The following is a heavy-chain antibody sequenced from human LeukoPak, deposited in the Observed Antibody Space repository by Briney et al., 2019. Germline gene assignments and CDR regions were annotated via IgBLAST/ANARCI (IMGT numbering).Heavy chain of an antibody. Sequence: GGSLRLSCAASGFTLSSYSMNWVRQAPGKGLEWVSYISSSSSTIYYADSVKGRFTISRDNAKNSLYLQMNSLRAEDTAVYYCARGGGYSYGSFDYWGQGTLVTVSS. V-gene: IGHV3-48*01. D-gene: IGHD5-18*01. J-gene: IGHJ4*02. CDR3: ARGGGYSYGSFDY. CDR1: GFTLSSYS. CDR2: ISSSSSTI.